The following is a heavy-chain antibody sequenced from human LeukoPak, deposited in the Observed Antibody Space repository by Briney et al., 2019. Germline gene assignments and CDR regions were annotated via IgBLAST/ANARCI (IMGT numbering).Heavy chain of an antibody. D-gene: IGHD4-23*01. V-gene: IGHV1-18*01. J-gene: IGHJ3*02. CDR1: GYNFSNYG. Sequence: GESLKISCKGSGYNFSNYGIGWVRQAPGQGLEWMGWISAYNGNTNYAQKLQGRVTMTTDTSTSTAYMELRSLRSDDTAVYYCARRGTTVVTQGGAFDIWGQGTMVTVSS. CDR2: ISAYNGNT. CDR3: ARRGTTVVTQGGAFDI.